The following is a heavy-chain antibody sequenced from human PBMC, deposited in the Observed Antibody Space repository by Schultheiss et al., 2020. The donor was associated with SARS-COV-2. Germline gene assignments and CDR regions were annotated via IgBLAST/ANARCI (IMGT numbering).Heavy chain of an antibody. CDR3: ATVKGLQEWFISDF. CDR1: GFTFSNFD. D-gene: IGHD5-18*01. J-gene: IGHJ4*02. CDR2: ISSSSSSI. V-gene: IGHV3-48*02. Sequence: GGSLRLSCAASGFTFSNFDMNWVRQAPGKGLEWVAYISSSSSSIYYADSVKDRFTISRDNAKNSLYLHMNSLTDEDTATYYCATVKGLQEWFISDFWGQGTLVTVSS.